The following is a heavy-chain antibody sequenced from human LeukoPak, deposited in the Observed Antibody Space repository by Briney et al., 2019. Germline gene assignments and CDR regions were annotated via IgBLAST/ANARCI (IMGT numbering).Heavy chain of an antibody. Sequence: PGGSLRLSCAASGFTFSSYSMNWVRQAPGKGLEWVSVIYSGGSTYYADSVKGRFTISRDNSKNTLYLQMNSLRAEDTAVYYCARLYGPDAFDIWGQGTMVTVSS. D-gene: IGHD4-17*01. CDR3: ARLYGPDAFDI. CDR1: GFTFSSYS. V-gene: IGHV3-66*01. CDR2: IYSGGST. J-gene: IGHJ3*02.